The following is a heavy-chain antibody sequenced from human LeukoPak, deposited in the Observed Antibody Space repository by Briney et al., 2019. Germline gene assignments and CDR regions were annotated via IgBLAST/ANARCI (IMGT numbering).Heavy chain of an antibody. CDR3: TRSGYMNGYDY. J-gene: IGHJ4*02. D-gene: IGHD5-24*01. V-gene: IGHV3-74*01. CDR1: GFTFSNYW. CDR2: ISGDGTST. Sequence: GGSLRLSCAASGFTFSNYWMHWVRQAPGKGLVWVSRISGDGTSTSYVDSVKGWFTVSRDNATNTLYLQMNSLTAEDTAVYYCTRSGYMNGYDYWGQGTLVTVSS.